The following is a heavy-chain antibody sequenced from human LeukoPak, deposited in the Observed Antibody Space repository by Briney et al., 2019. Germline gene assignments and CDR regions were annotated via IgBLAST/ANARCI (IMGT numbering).Heavy chain of an antibody. J-gene: IGHJ4*02. D-gene: IGHD4-17*01. Sequence: SETLPLTCTVSGGSISSYYWSWIRQPPGKGLEWIGEINHSGRINYNPSLKSRGTISVDTSKNQFSLKLSSVTAADTAVYYCARVPTVTFFDYWGQGTLVTVSS. CDR2: INHSGRI. CDR1: GGSISSYY. V-gene: IGHV4-34*01. CDR3: ARVPTVTFFDY.